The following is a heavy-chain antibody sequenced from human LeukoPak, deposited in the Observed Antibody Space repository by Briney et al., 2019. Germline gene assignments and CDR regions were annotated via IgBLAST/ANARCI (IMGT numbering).Heavy chain of an antibody. CDR2: AYWNNDK. Sequence: SGPTLVNHTQTLTLTCNFSGFSLSNTGVAVGWIRQSPGKALEWLAVAYWNNDKSYSPSLKSRLTITKDTSKNQVVLKMTNVDPVDTATSYFAHKGRGSGSYTMWGQGTLVTVSS. D-gene: IGHD3-10*01. J-gene: IGHJ4*02. CDR1: GFSLSNTGVA. V-gene: IGHV2-5*01. CDR3: AHKGRGSGSYTM.